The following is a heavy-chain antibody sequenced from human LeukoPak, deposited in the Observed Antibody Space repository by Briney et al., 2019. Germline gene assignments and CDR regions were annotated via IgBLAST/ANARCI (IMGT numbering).Heavy chain of an antibody. J-gene: IGHJ6*02. V-gene: IGHV3-7*03. CDR3: ARNNGMDV. Sequence: GGSLRLSCAASGFALSSHWMTWVRQVPGRGPEWVANVNRDGSETYYLDSVKGRFTIYKDNAKNSLYLQMNSLRAEDTALYHCARNNGMDVWGQGTTVIVSS. CDR2: VNRDGSET. CDR1: GFALSSHW.